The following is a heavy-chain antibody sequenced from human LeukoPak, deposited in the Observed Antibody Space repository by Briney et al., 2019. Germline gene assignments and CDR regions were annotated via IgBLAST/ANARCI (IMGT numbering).Heavy chain of an antibody. D-gene: IGHD6-19*01. CDR3: AKGAHTSGWTYFDY. Sequence: QPGGSLRLSCAASGFTFSSYAMSWVRQAPGKGLEWVSTISGSGDSTYYADSVKGRFTISRDNSKNTLYLQMNSLRAEDTAVHYCAKGAHTSGWTYFDYWGQGTLVTVSS. CDR2: ISGSGDST. J-gene: IGHJ4*02. V-gene: IGHV3-23*01. CDR1: GFTFSSYA.